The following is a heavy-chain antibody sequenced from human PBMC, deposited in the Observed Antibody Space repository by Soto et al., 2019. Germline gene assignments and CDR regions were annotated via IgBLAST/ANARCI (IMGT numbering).Heavy chain of an antibody. CDR3: AREIVGGYSSSSTSHWLDP. V-gene: IGHV1-69*13. Sequence: ASVKVSCKASGGTFSSYSICSARQAPGQGLEWMGGIIPIFGTANYAQKFQGRVTITADESTSTAYMELSSLRSEDTAVYYCAREIVGGYSSSSTSHWLDPWGQGTLVTVSS. CDR2: IIPIFGTA. CDR1: GGTFSSYS. D-gene: IGHD6-6*01. J-gene: IGHJ5*02.